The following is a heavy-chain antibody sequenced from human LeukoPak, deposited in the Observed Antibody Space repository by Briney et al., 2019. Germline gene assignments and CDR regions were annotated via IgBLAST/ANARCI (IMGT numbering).Heavy chain of an antibody. D-gene: IGHD3-9*01. CDR1: GFTFSSYE. Sequence: GGSLRLSCAASGFTFSSYEMNWVSQAPGKGLEWVSYISSSGSTIYYADSVKGRFTISRDNAKNSLYLQMNSLRAEDTAVYYCARESGYDILTGYYSLVDYWGQGTLVTVSS. CDR2: ISSSGSTI. J-gene: IGHJ4*02. CDR3: ARESGYDILTGYYSLVDY. V-gene: IGHV3-48*03.